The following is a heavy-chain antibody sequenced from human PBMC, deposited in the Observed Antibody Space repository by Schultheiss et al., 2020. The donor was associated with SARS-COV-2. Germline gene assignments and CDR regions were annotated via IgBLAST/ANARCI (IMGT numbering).Heavy chain of an antibody. CDR2: INHSGST. CDR3: ARGQTAASRFDP. D-gene: IGHD6-13*01. V-gene: IGHV4-34*01. CDR1: GGSFSGYY. J-gene: IGHJ5*02. Sequence: SETLSLTCAVYGGSFSGYYWSWIRQPPGKGLEWIGEINHSGSTNYNPSLKSRVTISVDTSKNQFSLKLSSVTAADTAVYYCARGQTAASRFDPWGQGTLVTVSS.